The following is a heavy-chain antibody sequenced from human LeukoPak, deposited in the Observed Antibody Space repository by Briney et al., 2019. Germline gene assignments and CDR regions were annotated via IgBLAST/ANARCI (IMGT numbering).Heavy chain of an antibody. Sequence: GGSLRLSCAASGFTFSSYWMSWVRQAPGKGLEWVANMKYDGSEKYYVDSVKGRFTISRDNAKNSLYLQMNSLRAEDTAVYDCARDIEAAGLFLDYWGQGTLVTVSS. J-gene: IGHJ4*02. CDR3: ARDIEAAGLFLDY. V-gene: IGHV3-7*01. CDR1: GFTFSSYW. CDR2: MKYDGSEK. D-gene: IGHD6-13*01.